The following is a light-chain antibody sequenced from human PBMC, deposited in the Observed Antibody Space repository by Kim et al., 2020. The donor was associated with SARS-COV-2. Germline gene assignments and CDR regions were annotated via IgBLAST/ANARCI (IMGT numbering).Light chain of an antibody. J-gene: IGLJ2*01. CDR1: SSNIGSNP. V-gene: IGLV1-44*01. Sequence: GQRVTISCSGSSSNIGSNPVNWYQQLPRTAPKLLIYRNSQRPSGVPDRFSVSKSGTSASLAIGGLQSEDESYYYCALSDDSLNGVVFGGGTQLTVL. CDR3: ALSDDSLNGVV. CDR2: RNS.